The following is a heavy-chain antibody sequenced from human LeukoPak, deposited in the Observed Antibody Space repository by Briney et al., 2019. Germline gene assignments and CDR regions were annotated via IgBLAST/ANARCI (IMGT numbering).Heavy chain of an antibody. J-gene: IGHJ6*02. Sequence: SETLSLTCTVSGGSISSYYRSWIRQPAGKGLEWIGRIYTSGSTNYNPSLKSRVTMSVDTSKNQFSLKLSSVTAADTAVYYCARDGIVGASRDYYYGMDVWGQGTTVTVSS. CDR3: ARDGIVGASRDYYYGMDV. V-gene: IGHV4-4*07. CDR1: GGSISSYY. D-gene: IGHD1-26*01. CDR2: IYTSGST.